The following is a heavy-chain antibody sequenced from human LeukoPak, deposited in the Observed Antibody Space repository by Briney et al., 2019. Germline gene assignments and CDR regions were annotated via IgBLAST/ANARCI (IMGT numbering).Heavy chain of an antibody. CDR1: GYTFTSYY. D-gene: IGHD1-26*01. V-gene: IGHV1-46*01. CDR2: INPSGGTT. J-gene: IGHJ3*02. CDR3: ARDPGSYRAFDI. Sequence: ASVKVSCKASGYTFTSYYFHWLRQAPGQGLEWMGIINPSGGTTSYAQKFQGRVTMTRDTSTSTVYMEVSSLRSEDTAVYYCARDPGSYRAFDIWGQGTMVTVSS.